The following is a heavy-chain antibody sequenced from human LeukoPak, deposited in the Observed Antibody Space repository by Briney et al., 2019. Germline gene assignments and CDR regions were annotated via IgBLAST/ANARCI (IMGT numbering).Heavy chain of an antibody. CDR1: GGSISSSIYY. CDR2: VYYTGSA. D-gene: IGHD3-10*01. J-gene: IGHJ4*02. Sequence: SETLSLTCTVSGGSISSSIYYWGWIRQPPGKGLELIGHVYYTGSAYFNPSLKSCVTMSVDTSKNQFSLNLSPVTAADTAVYYCARQGWFGELLSPLDCWGQGTLVTVSS. V-gene: IGHV4-39*01. CDR3: ARQGWFGELLSPLDC.